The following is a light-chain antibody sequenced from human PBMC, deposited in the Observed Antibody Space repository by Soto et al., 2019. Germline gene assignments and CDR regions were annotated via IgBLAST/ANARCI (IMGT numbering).Light chain of an antibody. CDR3: QTWGTGSQA. J-gene: IGLJ2*01. V-gene: IGLV4-69*01. Sequence: QLVLTQSPSASASLGASVKLTCTLSSGHSSYAIAWHQQQPEKGPRYLMKLNSDGSHSKGDGIPDRFSGSSSGAERYLTIYSLQSEEEADFFCQTWGTGSQAFGGGTKLTVL. CDR1: SGHSSYA. CDR2: LNSDGSH.